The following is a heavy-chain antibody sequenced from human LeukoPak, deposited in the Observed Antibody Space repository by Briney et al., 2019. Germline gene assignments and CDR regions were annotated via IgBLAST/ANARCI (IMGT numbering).Heavy chain of an antibody. CDR2: IYYSGST. V-gene: IGHV4-59*01. CDR1: GGSISSYY. CDR3: ARGLMMAVAGRGEFHY. Sequence: SSETLSLTCIVSGGSISSYYWSWIRQPPGKGLEWIGYIYYSGSTNYNPSLKSRVTISVDTSKNQFSLKLSSVTAADTAVYYCARGLMMAVAGRGEFHYWGQGTLVTGSS. D-gene: IGHD6-13*01. J-gene: IGHJ4*02.